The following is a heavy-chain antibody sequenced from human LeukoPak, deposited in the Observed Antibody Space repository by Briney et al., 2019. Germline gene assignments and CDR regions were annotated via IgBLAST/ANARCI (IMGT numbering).Heavy chain of an antibody. CDR3: ARDRRLHYYGSGSGGAFDI. V-gene: IGHV1-69*05. J-gene: IGHJ3*02. CDR1: GGTFSSYA. D-gene: IGHD3-10*01. Sequence: SVKVSCKASGGTFSSYAISWVRQAPGQGLEWMGGIIPIFGTANYAQKFQGRVTITTDESTSTAYMELSSLRSEDTAVYYYARDRRLHYYGSGSGGAFDIWGQGTMVTVSS. CDR2: IIPIFGTA.